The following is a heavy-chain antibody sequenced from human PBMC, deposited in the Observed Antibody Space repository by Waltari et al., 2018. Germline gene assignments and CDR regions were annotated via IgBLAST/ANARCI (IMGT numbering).Heavy chain of an antibody. Sequence: QVQLQQWGAGQLKPSETLSLTCAVYGGSFSGYYWSWIRQSPNKGLEWVGEINHSGDTSYKPSLSSRLTRSVDTSKNRFSLNLRSLAAADAGVYYCARGSGLTYSTAFDFWSQGTLVTVSS. J-gene: IGHJ4*02. CDR2: INHSGDT. CDR3: ARGSGLTYSTAFDF. CDR1: GGSFSGYY. D-gene: IGHD4-4*01. V-gene: IGHV4-34*02.